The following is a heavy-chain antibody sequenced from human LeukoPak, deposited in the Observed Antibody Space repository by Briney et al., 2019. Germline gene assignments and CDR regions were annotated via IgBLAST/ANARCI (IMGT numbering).Heavy chain of an antibody. V-gene: IGHV3-30-3*01. J-gene: IGHJ6*02. CDR3: ARDLSGYSYGPGDV. Sequence: GGSLRLSCAASGFTFSSYWMSWVRQAPGKGLEWVAVISYDGSNKYYADSVKGRFTISRDNSKNTLYLQMNSLRAEDTAVYYCARDLSGYSYGPGDVWGQGTTVTVSS. D-gene: IGHD5-18*01. CDR1: GFTFSSYW. CDR2: ISYDGSNK.